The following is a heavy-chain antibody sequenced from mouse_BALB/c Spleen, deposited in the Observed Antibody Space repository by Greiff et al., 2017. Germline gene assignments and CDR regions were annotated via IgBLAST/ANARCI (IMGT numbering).Heavy chain of an antibody. D-gene: IGHD2-1*01. CDR2: IRNKANGYTT. V-gene: IGHV7-3*02. CDR1: GFTFTDYY. CDR3: AGGNYGDWYFDV. Sequence: EVKLQESGGGLVQPGGSLRLSCATSGFTFTDYYMSWVRQPPGKALEWLGFIRNKANGYTTEYSASVKGRFTISRDNSQSILYLQMNTLRAEDSATYYCAGGNYGDWYFDVWGAGTTVTVSS. J-gene: IGHJ1*01.